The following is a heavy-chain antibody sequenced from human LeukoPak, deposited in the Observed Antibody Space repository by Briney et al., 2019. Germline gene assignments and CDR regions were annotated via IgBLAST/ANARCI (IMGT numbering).Heavy chain of an antibody. Sequence: SETLSLTCAVYGGSFSGYYWSWIRQPPGKGLECIGEINHSGSTNYNPSLKSRVTISVDTSKNQFSLKLSSVTAADTAVYYCARDLYYYDSSGYYLFDYWGQGTLVTVSS. CDR1: GGSFSGYY. CDR2: INHSGST. CDR3: ARDLYYYDSSGYYLFDY. J-gene: IGHJ4*02. D-gene: IGHD3-22*01. V-gene: IGHV4-34*01.